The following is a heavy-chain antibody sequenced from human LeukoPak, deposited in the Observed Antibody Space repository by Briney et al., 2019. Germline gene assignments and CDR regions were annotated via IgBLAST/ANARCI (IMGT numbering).Heavy chain of an antibody. CDR2: INPNSGGT. CDR3: ASPIGYWDVAAFDI. Sequence: GASVKVSCKASGYTFTGYYMHWVRQAPGQGLEWMGWINPNSGGTNYAQKFQGGVTMTRDTSISTAYMELSRLRSDDTAVYYCASPIGYWDVAAFDIWGQGTMVTVSS. CDR1: GYTFTGYY. D-gene: IGHD2-2*03. V-gene: IGHV1-2*02. J-gene: IGHJ3*02.